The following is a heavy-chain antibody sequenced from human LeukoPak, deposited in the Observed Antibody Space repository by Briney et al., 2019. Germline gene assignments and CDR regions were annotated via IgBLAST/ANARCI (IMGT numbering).Heavy chain of an antibody. D-gene: IGHD1-1*01. Sequence: SETLSLTCVVSGGSISSSNWWSWVRQPPGKGREWNGEIYHSGSTNSNPSLKSRVTISLDKSKNHFSLNLSSVTAADSAMYYCARASHWNQLHYFDYWGQGTLVTVSS. V-gene: IGHV4-4*02. CDR2: IYHSGST. CDR1: GGSISSSNW. J-gene: IGHJ4*02. CDR3: ARASHWNQLHYFDY.